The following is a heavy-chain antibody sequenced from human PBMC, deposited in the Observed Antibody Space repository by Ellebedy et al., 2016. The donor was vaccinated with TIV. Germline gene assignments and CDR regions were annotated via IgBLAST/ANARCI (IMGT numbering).Heavy chain of an antibody. Sequence: GESLKISCAASGFTFRSYAMSWVRRALGKGMEWVSGINANGVSTSYADSVEGRFTISRDNSKDTLFLQMNSLRVEDKAVYYCASSRYHYYLGNTIFVYWGQGTLVTVSS. D-gene: IGHD3-10*01. V-gene: IGHV3-23*01. CDR2: INANGVST. J-gene: IGHJ4*02. CDR1: GFTFRSYA. CDR3: ASSRYHYYLGNTIFVY.